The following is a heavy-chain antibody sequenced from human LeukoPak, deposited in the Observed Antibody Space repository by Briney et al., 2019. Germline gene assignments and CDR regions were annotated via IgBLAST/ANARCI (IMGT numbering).Heavy chain of an antibody. J-gene: IGHJ3*02. CDR2: IYYSGST. D-gene: IGHD3-22*01. CDR3: ARPLDYDSSGYYYPDAFDI. Sequence: SETLSLTCSVSGGSISGGSYHWSWIRQPAGKGLEWIGYIYYSGSTNYNPSLKSRVTISVDTSKNQFSLKLSSVTAADTAVYYCARPLDYDSSGYYYPDAFDIWGQGTMVTVSS. V-gene: IGHV4-61*10. CDR1: GGSISGGSYH.